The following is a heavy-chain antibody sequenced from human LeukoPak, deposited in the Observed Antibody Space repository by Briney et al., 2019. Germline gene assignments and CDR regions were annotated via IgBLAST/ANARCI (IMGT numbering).Heavy chain of an antibody. V-gene: IGHV3-7*01. CDR2: IKQDGSEK. J-gene: IGHJ6*03. CDR1: GFTLSNYW. CDR3: ARRNYYYMDV. Sequence: GGSLRLSCAASGFTLSNYWMSWVRQAPGKGLEWVANIKQDGSEKYYVDSVKGRFTISRDNAKNSLYLQMNSLRAEDTAVYYCARRNYYYMDVWGKGTTVTVSS.